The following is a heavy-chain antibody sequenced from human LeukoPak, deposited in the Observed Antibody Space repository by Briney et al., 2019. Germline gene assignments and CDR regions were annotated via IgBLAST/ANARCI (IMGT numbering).Heavy chain of an antibody. CDR1: GYTFTSYD. D-gene: IGHD4-11*01. J-gene: IGHJ6*03. Sequence: SVKVSCKASGYTFTSYDINWVRQATGQGLEWMGWMNPNSGNTGYAQKFQGRVTITRNTSISTAYMELSSLRSEDTAVYYCARVTVNENYYYYMDVWGKGTTVTVSS. CDR2: MNPNSGNT. CDR3: ARVTVNENYYYYMDV. V-gene: IGHV1-8*03.